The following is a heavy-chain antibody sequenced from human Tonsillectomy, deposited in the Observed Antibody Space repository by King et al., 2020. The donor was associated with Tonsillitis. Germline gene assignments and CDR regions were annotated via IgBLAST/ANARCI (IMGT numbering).Heavy chain of an antibody. V-gene: IGHV3-23*04. CDR2: ISGRGGST. CDR3: AKHVQDSWSVYDY. D-gene: IGHD6-13*01. CDR1: GFTFSSYA. Sequence: VQLVESGGGLVQPGGSLRLSCAASGFTFSSYAMRWVRQAPGKGLEWGAAISGRGGSTYYADSVTGRFTISRDNSKNTLYLQINSLRAEDTAVYYCAKHVQDSWSVYDYWGQGTLVTVSS. J-gene: IGHJ4*02.